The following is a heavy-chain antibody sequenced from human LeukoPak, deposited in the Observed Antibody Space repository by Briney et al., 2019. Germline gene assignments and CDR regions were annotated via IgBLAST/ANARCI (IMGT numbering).Heavy chain of an antibody. CDR3: ARGPSYYDYVWGSYRPFDY. CDR1: GYSFTSYW. D-gene: IGHD3-16*02. Sequence: GESLKISCKGSGYSFTSYWIGWVRQTPEKGLEWMGIIYPGDAETRYSPSFQGQITISADKSITTAYLQWSSLKASDTAVYYCARGPSYYDYVWGSYRPFDYWGQGTLVTVSS. CDR2: IYPGDAET. J-gene: IGHJ4*02. V-gene: IGHV5-51*01.